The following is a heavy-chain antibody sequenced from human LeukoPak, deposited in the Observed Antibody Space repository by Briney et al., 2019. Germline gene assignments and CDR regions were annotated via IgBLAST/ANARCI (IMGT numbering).Heavy chain of an antibody. CDR1: GGSFSGYY. CDR3: ARDYYGSGSDNWFDP. V-gene: IGHV4-4*07. Sequence: SETLSLTCAVYGGSFSGYYWSWIRQPAGKGLEWIGRIYTSGSTNYNPSLKSRVTMSVDTSKNQFSLKLSSVTAADTAVYYCARDYYGSGSDNWFDPWGQGTLVTVSS. CDR2: IYTSGST. D-gene: IGHD3-10*01. J-gene: IGHJ5*02.